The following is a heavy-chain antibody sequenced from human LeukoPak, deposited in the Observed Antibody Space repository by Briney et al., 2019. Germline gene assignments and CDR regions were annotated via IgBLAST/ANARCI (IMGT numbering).Heavy chain of an antibody. V-gene: IGHV1-69*06. CDR2: IIPIFGTP. CDR1: GGTFSNFA. Sequence: ASVKVSCKASGGTFSNFAISWVRQTPRQGLEWMGGIIPIFGTPNYAQRFQGRVTITADKTTNTTFMELSSLRSDDTAVYYCTREGYYFDSSGYFSDWGQGTLVTVSS. CDR3: TREGYYFDSSGYFSD. D-gene: IGHD3-22*01. J-gene: IGHJ4*02.